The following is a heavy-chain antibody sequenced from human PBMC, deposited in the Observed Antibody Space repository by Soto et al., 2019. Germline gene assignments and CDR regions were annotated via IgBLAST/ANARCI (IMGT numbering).Heavy chain of an antibody. Sequence: LRRSCAASGFAFSRYGIHWVRQAPGKGLEWVAVISYDGSNKFYADSVKGRFTISRDNSKNTLSLQLNSLRAEDTSVYYCAKDLYSSEPSTYYCVIDVWDQQTPVTLSS. J-gene: IGHJ6*02. D-gene: IGHD2-21*01. CDR1: GFAFSRYG. V-gene: IGHV3-30*18. CDR2: ISYDGSNK. CDR3: AKDLYSSEPSTYYCVIDV.